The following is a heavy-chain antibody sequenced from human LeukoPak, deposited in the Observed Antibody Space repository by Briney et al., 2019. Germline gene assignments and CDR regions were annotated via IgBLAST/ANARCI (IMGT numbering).Heavy chain of an antibody. J-gene: IGHJ4*02. Sequence: GGSLRLSCAASGFTFSSYGMHWVRQAPGKGLEWVAVIRYDGSNKYYADSVKGRFTISRDNSKNTLYLQMNSLRAEDTAVYYCARDSTMGVVPAAKTFDYWGQGTLVTVSS. CDR2: IRYDGSNK. V-gene: IGHV3-33*08. CDR3: ARDSTMGVVPAAKTFDY. CDR1: GFTFSSYG. D-gene: IGHD2-2*01.